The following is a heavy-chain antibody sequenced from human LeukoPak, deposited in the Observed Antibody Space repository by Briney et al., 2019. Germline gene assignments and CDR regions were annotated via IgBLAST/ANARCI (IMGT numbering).Heavy chain of an antibody. V-gene: IGHV1-8*01. CDR1: GSTFPSYD. Sequence: ASVKVSCKTSGSTFPSYDINWVRQATGQGLEWMGWMNPNSGNTGYAQKFQGRVTMTRNTSISTAYMELSILRSEDTAVYYSARAGGDWGTFSCPYYFDYWGQGTLVTVSS. D-gene: IGHD2-2*01. J-gene: IGHJ4*02. CDR2: MNPNSGNT. CDR3: ARAGGDWGTFSCPYYFDY.